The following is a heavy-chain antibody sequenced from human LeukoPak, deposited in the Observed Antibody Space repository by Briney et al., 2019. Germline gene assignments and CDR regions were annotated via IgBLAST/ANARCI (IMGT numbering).Heavy chain of an antibody. J-gene: IGHJ4*02. D-gene: IGHD4-17*01. CDR2: ISGTGGTT. Sequence: GGSLRLSCSASGFTFSSYAMHWVRQAPGKGLEWVSPISGTGGTTYYADSVKGRFTISRDNSKNTLFLQFNSLRADDTAVYYCAKGRGTTVTAAANYWGQGTLVSVSS. CDR3: AKGRGTTVTAAANY. CDR1: GFTFSSYA. V-gene: IGHV3-23*01.